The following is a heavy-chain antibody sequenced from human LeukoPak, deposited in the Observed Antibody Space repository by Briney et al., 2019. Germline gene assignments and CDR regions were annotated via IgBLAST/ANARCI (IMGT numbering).Heavy chain of an antibody. CDR3: AREDPRGDYGMDV. CDR1: GFTFSSYS. CDR2: ISGSSSYI. V-gene: IGHV3-21*01. J-gene: IGHJ6*02. Sequence: PGGSLRLSCAASGFTFSSYSMNWVRQAPGKGLEWVSSISGSSSYIYYADSVKGRFTISRDDAKNSLYLQMNSLRAEDTAVYYCAREDPRGDYGMDVWGQGTTVTVSS.